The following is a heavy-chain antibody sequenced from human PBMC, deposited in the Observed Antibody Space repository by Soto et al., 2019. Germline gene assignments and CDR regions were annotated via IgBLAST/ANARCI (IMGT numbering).Heavy chain of an antibody. J-gene: IGHJ4*02. CDR3: ARDRVWAQYSSSPRIDY. D-gene: IGHD6-13*01. V-gene: IGHV1-3*01. CDR2: INAGNGNT. CDR1: GYTFTSYA. Sequence: ASVKVSCKASGYTFTSYAMHWVRQAPGQRLEWMGWINAGNGNTKYSQRFQGRVTITRDTSASTAYMELSSLRSEDTAVYYCARDRVWAQYSSSPRIDYWGQGTLVTVSS.